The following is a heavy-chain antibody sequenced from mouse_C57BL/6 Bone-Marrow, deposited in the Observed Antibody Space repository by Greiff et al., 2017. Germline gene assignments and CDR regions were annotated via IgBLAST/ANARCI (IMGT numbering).Heavy chain of an antibody. CDR2: IWTGGGT. V-gene: IGHV2-9-1*01. D-gene: IGHD1-1*01. CDR1: GFSLTSYA. CDR3: ARITTVVAHWYFDV. J-gene: IGHJ1*03. Sequence: QVQLKESGPGLVAPSQSLSITCTVSGFSLTSYAISWVRQPPGKGLEWLGVIWTGGGTNYNSALKSRLSISKDNSKSQIFLKMNSLQTDDTSRYYCARITTVVAHWYFDVWGTGTTVTVSS.